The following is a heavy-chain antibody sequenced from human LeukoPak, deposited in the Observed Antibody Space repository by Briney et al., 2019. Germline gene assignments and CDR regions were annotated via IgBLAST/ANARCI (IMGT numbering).Heavy chain of an antibody. CDR1: GYSFSSYW. CDR3: ARSISSGWSYIDY. J-gene: IGHJ4*02. V-gene: IGHV5-51*01. CDR2: INPGDSDT. D-gene: IGHD6-19*01. Sequence: GESLKISCKGSGYSFSSYWIGWVRQMPGKGLEWMGIINPGDSDTGYSPSFQGQVTISADKSISTTYLQWGSLKASDTAMYYCARSISSGWSYIDYWGQGTLVTVSS.